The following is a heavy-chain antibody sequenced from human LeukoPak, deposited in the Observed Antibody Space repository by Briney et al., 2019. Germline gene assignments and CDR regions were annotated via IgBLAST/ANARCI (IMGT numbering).Heavy chain of an antibody. D-gene: IGHD2-15*01. V-gene: IGHV3-23*01. J-gene: IGHJ4*02. CDR1: GFTFNTYD. CDR3: AKISLAQVAFDY. Sequence: GGSLRLSCAASGFTFNTYDMSWVRQAPGKGLEWVSTISGRGGSTNYADSVKGRFTISRDTSKSTLYLQMNTLRAEDTAVYYCAKISLAQVAFDYWGQGTLVTVSS. CDR2: ISGRGGST.